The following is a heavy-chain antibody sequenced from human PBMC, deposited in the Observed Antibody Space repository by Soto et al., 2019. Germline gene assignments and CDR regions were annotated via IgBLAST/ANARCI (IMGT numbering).Heavy chain of an antibody. CDR2: ISYDGSNK. V-gene: IGHV3-30-3*01. D-gene: IGHD5-18*01. CDR3: ARDQGSGYSYGSFDY. CDR1: VFTFSSYA. J-gene: IGHJ4*02. Sequence: GPLRLSCAASVFTFSSYAMHWVRQAPGKGLEWVAVISYDGSNKYYADSVKGRFTISRDNSKNTLYLQMNSLRAEDTAVYYCARDQGSGYSYGSFDYWGQGTLVTV.